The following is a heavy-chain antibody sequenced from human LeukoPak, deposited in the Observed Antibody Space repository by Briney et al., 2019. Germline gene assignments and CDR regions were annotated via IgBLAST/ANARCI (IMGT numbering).Heavy chain of an antibody. V-gene: IGHV4-39*01. D-gene: IGHD2/OR15-2a*01. Sequence: PSETLSPTCTVSGGSISSSSYYWGWIRQPPGKGLEWIGSIYYSGSTYYNPSLKSRVTISVDTSKNQFSLKLSSVTAADTAVYYCAREYVSPNWFDPWGQGTLVTVSS. CDR2: IYYSGST. CDR1: GGSISSSSYY. CDR3: AREYVSPNWFDP. J-gene: IGHJ5*02.